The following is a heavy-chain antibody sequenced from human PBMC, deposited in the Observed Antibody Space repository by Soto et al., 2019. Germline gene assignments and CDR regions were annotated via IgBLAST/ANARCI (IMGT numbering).Heavy chain of an antibody. J-gene: IGHJ6*02. CDR2: TSGSGGST. CDR1: GFTFSSYA. Sequence: DVQLLESGGGLVQPGGSLRLSCAASGFTFSSYAMTWIRQAPGKGLEWVSGTSGSGGSTYYADSVKGRFTISRDNSKNTLYLQMNSVRAEDTAVYYCAKVQDFDFWSATKGRGMDVWSQGTTVTVSS. D-gene: IGHD3-3*01. CDR3: AKVQDFDFWSATKGRGMDV. V-gene: IGHV3-23*01.